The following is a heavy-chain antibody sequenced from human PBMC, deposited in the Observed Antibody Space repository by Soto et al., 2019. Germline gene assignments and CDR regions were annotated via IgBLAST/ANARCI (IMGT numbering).Heavy chain of an antibody. D-gene: IGHD6-19*01. V-gene: IGHV3-43*02. Sequence: SLRLSCAASGFTFSPSSLPFFLQPPGNFLEWVSLISGDGGIPYYADSVKGRFPLSLATNNPSLSLQMNSLRTEDAALYYCAKELYSSGWHHAFDFWGQGTMVTVSS. CDR1: GFTFSPSS. CDR3: AKELYSSGWHHAFDF. J-gene: IGHJ3*01. CDR2: ISGDGGIP.